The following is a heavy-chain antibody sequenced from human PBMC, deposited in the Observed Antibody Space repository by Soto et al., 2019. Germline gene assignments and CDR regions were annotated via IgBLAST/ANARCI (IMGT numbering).Heavy chain of an antibody. CDR2: INPNSGNT. CDR3: ARAGRAVVIWDY. J-gene: IGHJ4*02. V-gene: IGHV1-8*01. D-gene: IGHD6-19*01. Sequence: ASVKVSCKASGYTFTSYDINWVRQATGQGLEWMGWINPNSGNTGYAQKFQGRVTMTRNTSISTAYMELSSLRSEDTAVYYCARAGRAVVIWDYWGQGTLGTVPS. CDR1: GYTFTSYD.